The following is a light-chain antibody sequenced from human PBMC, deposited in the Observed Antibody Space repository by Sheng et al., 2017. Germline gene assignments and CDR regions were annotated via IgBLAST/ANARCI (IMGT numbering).Light chain of an antibody. V-gene: IGKV1-5*03. CDR3: QQYGTTPWT. J-gene: IGKJ1*01. CDR2: KAS. CDR1: QSVDNW. Sequence: DIQMTQSPSTLSASVGDRVTITCRASQSVDNWLAWYQQKPGKAPKVLIYKASGLQSGVPARFSGSGSGTDFTLTISRLEPEDFAVYHCQQYGTTPWTFGQGTKVEVK.